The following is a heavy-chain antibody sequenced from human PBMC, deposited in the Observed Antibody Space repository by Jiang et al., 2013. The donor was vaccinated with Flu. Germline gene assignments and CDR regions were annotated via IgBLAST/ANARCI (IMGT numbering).Heavy chain of an antibody. Sequence: SLKISCKGSGYSFTSYWIGWVRQMPGKGLEWMGIIYPGDSDTRYSPSFQGQVTISADKSISTAYLQWSSLKASDTAMYYCARGGRSGYYRYYYGMDVWGQGTTVTVSS. CDR3: ARGGRSGYYRYYYGMDV. CDR2: IYPGDSDT. D-gene: IGHD3-3*01. CDR1: GYSFTSYW. J-gene: IGHJ6*02. V-gene: IGHV5-51*01.